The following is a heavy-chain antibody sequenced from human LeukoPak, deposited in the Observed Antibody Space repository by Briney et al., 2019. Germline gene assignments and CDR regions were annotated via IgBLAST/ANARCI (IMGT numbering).Heavy chain of an antibody. V-gene: IGHV4-34*01. Sequence: PSETLSLTCGVSSESFTGYFWSWIRQPPGKRLEWMGEIDNVGSTNINPSLKSRVSMSIDTSKNQISLKLTAVTAADTATYYCARQSTACSGCYYYYGMDVWGQGTTVTVSS. J-gene: IGHJ6*02. D-gene: IGHD6-19*01. CDR1: SESFTGYF. CDR3: ARQSTACSGCYYYYGMDV. CDR2: IDNVGST.